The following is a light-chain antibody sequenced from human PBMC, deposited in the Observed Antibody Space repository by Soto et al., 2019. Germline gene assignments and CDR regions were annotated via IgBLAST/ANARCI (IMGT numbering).Light chain of an antibody. Sequence: DIQMTQSPSTLSASVRDRVTITCRASQSISNYLAWYQQKRGKAPKLLIYKASSLEIGVPSRFSGSGSGTEFTLTISSLQPDDFGTYYCQQYNGPPYTFGQGTKVEIK. J-gene: IGKJ1*01. CDR3: QQYNGPPYT. CDR2: KAS. V-gene: IGKV1-5*03. CDR1: QSISNY.